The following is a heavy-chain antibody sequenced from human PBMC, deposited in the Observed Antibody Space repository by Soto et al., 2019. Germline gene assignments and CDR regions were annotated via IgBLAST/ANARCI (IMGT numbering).Heavy chain of an antibody. CDR1: GFTFSSYG. CDR3: AKDIVGYTYGACDY. Sequence: GGSLRLSCAASGFTFSSYGMYWVRQAPGKGLEWVAAIAYDGSNKYHADSVKGRFTISRDNSKNTLYLQMNSLRVEDTAVYYCAKDIVGYTYGACDYWGQGALVTVSS. J-gene: IGHJ4*02. CDR2: IAYDGSNK. D-gene: IGHD5-18*01. V-gene: IGHV3-30*18.